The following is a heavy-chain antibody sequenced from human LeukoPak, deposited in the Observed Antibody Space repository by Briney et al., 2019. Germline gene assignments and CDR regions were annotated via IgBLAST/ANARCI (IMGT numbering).Heavy chain of an antibody. CDR2: IYPGDSDT. CDR3: ARAGYCSGGSCYSGEYSYYGMDV. Sequence: GESLKISCKGSGYSFTSYWIGWVRQMPGKGLEWMGIIYPGDSDTRYSPSFQGQVTISADKSISTAYLQWSSLKASDTAMYYCARAGYCSGGSCYSGEYSYYGMDVWGQGTTVTVSS. V-gene: IGHV5-51*01. CDR1: GYSFTSYW. J-gene: IGHJ6*02. D-gene: IGHD2-15*01.